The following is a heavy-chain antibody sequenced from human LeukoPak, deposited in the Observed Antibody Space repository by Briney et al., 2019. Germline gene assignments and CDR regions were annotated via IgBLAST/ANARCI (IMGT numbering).Heavy chain of an antibody. CDR3: ARGMYSGSYFDYYGMDV. J-gene: IGHJ6*02. CDR1: GYTFTSYA. Sequence: ASVTVSCKASGYTFTSYAMHWVRQAPGQRLEWMGWINAGNGNTKYSQKFQGRVTITRDTSASTAYMELSSLRSEDTAVYYCARGMYSGSYFDYYGMDVWGQGTTVTVSS. V-gene: IGHV1-3*01. D-gene: IGHD1-26*01. CDR2: INAGNGNT.